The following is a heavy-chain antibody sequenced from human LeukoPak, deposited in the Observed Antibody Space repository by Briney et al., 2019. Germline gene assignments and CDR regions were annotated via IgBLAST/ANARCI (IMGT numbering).Heavy chain of an antibody. J-gene: IGHJ4*02. CDR1: GFTFSSYA. V-gene: IGHV3-23*01. Sequence: GGSLRLSCAASGFTFSSYAMSWVRQAPGKGLEWVSAISGSGGSTYYADSVKGRFTISRDNSKNTLYLQMNSLRAEDTAVYYCAKDQGDIVVVVAATRPFDYWGQGTLVTVSS. CDR3: AKDQGDIVVVVAATRPFDY. CDR2: ISGSGGST. D-gene: IGHD2-15*01.